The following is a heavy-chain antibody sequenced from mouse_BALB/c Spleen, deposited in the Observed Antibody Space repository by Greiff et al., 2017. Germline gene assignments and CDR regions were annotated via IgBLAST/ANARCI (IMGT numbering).Heavy chain of an antibody. Sequence: QVQLKESGPGLVAPSQSLSITCTVSGFSLTSYGVHWVRQPPGKGLEWLGVIWAGGSTNYNSALMSRLSISKDNSKSQVFLKMNSLQTDDTARYYCARPPLYGYGSSYAMDYWGQGTSVTVSS. D-gene: IGHD1-1*01. CDR3: ARPPLYGYGSSYAMDY. CDR1: GFSLTSYG. J-gene: IGHJ4*01. V-gene: IGHV2-9*02. CDR2: IWAGGST.